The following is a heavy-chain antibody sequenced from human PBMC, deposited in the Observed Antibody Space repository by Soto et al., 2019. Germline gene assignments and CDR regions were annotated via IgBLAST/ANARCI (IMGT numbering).Heavy chain of an antibody. V-gene: IGHV4-59*01. CDR2: IYYLGRT. CDR1: GDSISTYY. D-gene: IGHD2-8*02. CDR3: ARDLVGLTHFDY. J-gene: IGHJ4*02. Sequence: PSETLSLTCTVSGDSISTYYWNWVRQPLGKGLEWIGYIYYLGRTNYNPSLRSRVTMSLDTSKNQISLNLNSVTAADTAVYYCARDLVGLTHFDYWGQGILVTVSS.